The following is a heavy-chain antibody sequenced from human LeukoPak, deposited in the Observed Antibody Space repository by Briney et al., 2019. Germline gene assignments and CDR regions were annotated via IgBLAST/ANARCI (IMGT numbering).Heavy chain of an antibody. V-gene: IGHV1-69*13. Sequence: GASVKVSCKASGGTFSSYAISWVRQAPGQGFEWMGGIIPIFGTANYAQKFQGRVTITADESTSTAYMELSSLRSEDTAVYYCARSDYDILTGYRFYYYYMDVWGKGTTVTVSS. CDR2: IIPIFGTA. D-gene: IGHD3-9*01. CDR3: ARSDYDILTGYRFYYYYMDV. CDR1: GGTFSSYA. J-gene: IGHJ6*03.